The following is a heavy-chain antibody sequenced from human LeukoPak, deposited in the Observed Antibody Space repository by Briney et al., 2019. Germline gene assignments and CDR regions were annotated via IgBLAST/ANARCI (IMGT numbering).Heavy chain of an antibody. J-gene: IGHJ5*02. V-gene: IGHV3-23*01. CDR3: AKDRFPRNYYDSSGYYGGDWFDP. Sequence: PGGSLRLSCAASGFTFSSYGMSWVRQAPGKGLEWVSAISGSGGSTYYADSVKGRFTISRDNSKNTLYLQMNSLRAEDTAVYYCAKDRFPRNYYDSSGYYGGDWFDPWGQGTLVTVSS. D-gene: IGHD3-22*01. CDR2: ISGSGGST. CDR1: GFTFSSYG.